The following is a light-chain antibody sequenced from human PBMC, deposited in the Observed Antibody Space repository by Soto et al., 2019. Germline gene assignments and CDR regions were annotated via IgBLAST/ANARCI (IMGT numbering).Light chain of an antibody. CDR3: QQYNNWWT. V-gene: IGKV3-15*01. Sequence: IVMTQSPVTLSMSPVERATLPCRAGESVSSNLAWYQQKPGQAPRLLIYGASTRATGIPARFTGSGSGTEFTLTISSLQFDDSAVYYCQQYNNWWTFGQGTKVDIK. CDR2: GAS. CDR1: ESVSSN. J-gene: IGKJ1*01.